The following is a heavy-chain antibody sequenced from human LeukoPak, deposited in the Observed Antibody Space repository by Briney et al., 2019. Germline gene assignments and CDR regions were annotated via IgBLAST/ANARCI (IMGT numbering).Heavy chain of an antibody. Sequence: SETLSLTCAVYGGSFSGYYWSWIRQPPGKGLEWIGEINHSGSTNYNPSLKSRVTISVDTSKNQFSLKLSSVTAADTAVYYCARGLYYYDSSGFFHYWGQGTLVTVSS. J-gene: IGHJ4*02. V-gene: IGHV4-34*01. CDR1: GGSFSGYY. CDR2: INHSGST. CDR3: ARGLYYYDSSGFFHY. D-gene: IGHD3-22*01.